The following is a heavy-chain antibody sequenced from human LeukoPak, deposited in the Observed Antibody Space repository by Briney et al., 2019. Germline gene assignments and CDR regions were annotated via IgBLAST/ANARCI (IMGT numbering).Heavy chain of an antibody. Sequence: PSETLSLTCTVSGGSISSSSYYWGWIRQPPGKGLEWIGSIYYSGSTYYNPSLKSRVTISVDTSKNQFSLKLSSVTAADTAVYYCARDGARVRSNAFDIWGQGTMVNVSS. D-gene: IGHD3-10*01. V-gene: IGHV4-39*07. J-gene: IGHJ3*02. CDR2: IYYSGST. CDR1: GGSISSSSYY. CDR3: ARDGARVRSNAFDI.